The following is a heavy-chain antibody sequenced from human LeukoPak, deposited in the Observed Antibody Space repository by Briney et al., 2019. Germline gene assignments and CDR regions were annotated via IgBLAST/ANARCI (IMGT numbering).Heavy chain of an antibody. D-gene: IGHD2-2*01. CDR1: GGSISSSSSY. Sequence: SETLSLTCTVSGGSISSSSSYWGWIRQSPGKGLEWIGNMYYSGGTYYNPSLKSRVTISVDASRNLFSLKLSSVTAADTAVYYCATYPQRFDPWGQGTLVTVSS. CDR2: MYYSGGT. CDR3: ATYPQRFDP. J-gene: IGHJ5*02. V-gene: IGHV4-39*02.